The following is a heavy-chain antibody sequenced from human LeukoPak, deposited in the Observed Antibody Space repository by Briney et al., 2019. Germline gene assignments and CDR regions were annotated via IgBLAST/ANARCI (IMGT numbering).Heavy chain of an antibody. CDR1: GFTFNHHW. D-gene: IGHD3-16*01. V-gene: IGHV3-7*03. J-gene: IGHJ3*02. CDR2: IKQDESEE. CDR3: ARELWELDAFDI. Sequence: GGSLRLSCAASGFTFNHHWMSWVRQAPGKGLEWVANIKQDESEEYHADSVKGRFTISGDNAKNSLYLQMNSLRPEDSAMYYCARELWELDAFDIWGQGTMVIVSS.